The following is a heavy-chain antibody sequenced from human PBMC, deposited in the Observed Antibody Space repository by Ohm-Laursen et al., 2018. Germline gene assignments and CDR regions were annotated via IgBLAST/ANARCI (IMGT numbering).Heavy chain of an antibody. CDR1: GGSISSYY. J-gene: IGHJ4*02. CDR2: IYTSGST. D-gene: IGHD4-17*01. Sequence: TLSLTCTVSGGSISSYYWSWIRQSAGKGLEWIGRIYTSGSTNYNPSLKSRVTMSVDTSKNQFSLKLSSVTAADTAVYYCARDGDYGDFEYFDYWGQGTLVTVSS. V-gene: IGHV4-4*07. CDR3: ARDGDYGDFEYFDY.